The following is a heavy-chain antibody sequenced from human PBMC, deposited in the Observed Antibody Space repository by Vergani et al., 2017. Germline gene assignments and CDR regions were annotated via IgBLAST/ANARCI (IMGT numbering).Heavy chain of an antibody. CDR2: LNKNNYYI. V-gene: IGHV3-21*01. CDR1: GFSLSTYT. J-gene: IGHJ4*02. CDR3: ARDKGTERYSYGRFDY. Sequence: EVQLVESGGGLVNPGGCLTLSCVASGFSLSTYTFNWVRQAPGGGLEWVSSLNKNNYYIYYADSVKGRFTISRDNAKNSLFLQMSSLRAEDTAVYYCARDKGTERYSYGRFDYWGQGTLVTVSS. D-gene: IGHD5-18*01.